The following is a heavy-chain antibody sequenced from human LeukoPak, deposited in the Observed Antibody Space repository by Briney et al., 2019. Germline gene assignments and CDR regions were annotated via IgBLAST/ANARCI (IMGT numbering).Heavy chain of an antibody. J-gene: IGHJ4*02. CDR1: GGSFSGYY. CDR2: INHSGST. D-gene: IGHD3-10*01. V-gene: IGHV4-34*01. Sequence: SETLSLTCAVYGGSFSGYYWSWIRQPPGKGLEWIGEINHSGSTNYNPSLKSRVTISVDTSKNQFSLKLSSVTAADTAVYYCARQSKRITMVRGVRTLYYFDYWGQGTLVTVSS. CDR3: ARQSKRITMVRGVRTLYYFDY.